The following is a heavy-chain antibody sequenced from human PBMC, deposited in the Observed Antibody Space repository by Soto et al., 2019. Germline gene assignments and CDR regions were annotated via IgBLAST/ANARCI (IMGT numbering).Heavy chain of an antibody. J-gene: IGHJ6*02. V-gene: IGHV3-53*04. CDR3: ARDGTYDDASRMDV. CDR1: GIPVSSNY. Sequence: EVQLVESGGGLVQPGGSLRLSCAASGIPVSSNYMTWVRQAPGKGLEWVSVLHSGGDTYYANSVKGRFTISRHDSTNTLFLQMNSLTPEDTAVYYCARDGTYDDASRMDVWGQGTTVTVSS. D-gene: IGHD3-3*01. CDR2: LHSGGDT.